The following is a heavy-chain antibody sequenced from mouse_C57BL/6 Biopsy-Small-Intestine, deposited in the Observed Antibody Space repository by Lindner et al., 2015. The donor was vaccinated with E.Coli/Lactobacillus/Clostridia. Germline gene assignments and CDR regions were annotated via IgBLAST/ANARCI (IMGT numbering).Heavy chain of an antibody. CDR1: GYTFTTHN. CDR2: LTPSASVT. CDR3: ARDGGAYNVDF. V-gene: IGHV1-59*01. D-gene: IGHD1-1*02. J-gene: IGHJ4*01. Sequence: SVKVSCKAFGYTFTTHNMHWVRQAPGQGLEWMGILTPSASVTSHAQKFQGRVTMTRDTSTGTVYMELSSLRPEDTAIYYCARDGGAYNVDFWGQGTLVTVSS.